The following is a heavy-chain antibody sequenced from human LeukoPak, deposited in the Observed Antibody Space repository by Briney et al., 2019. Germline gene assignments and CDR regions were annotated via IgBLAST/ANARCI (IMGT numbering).Heavy chain of an antibody. CDR1: GGSFSGYY. V-gene: IGHV3-21*01. J-gene: IGHJ3*02. CDR3: ARDGPTGAFDI. CDR2: ISVGSSFI. Sequence: PSETLSLTCAVYGGSFSGYYWSWIRQPPGKGLEWVSSISVGSSFIYYADSVRGRFTISRDNAKNSLYLQMNSLRAEDTAVFYCARDGPTGAFDIWGQGTMVTVSS. D-gene: IGHD4-17*01.